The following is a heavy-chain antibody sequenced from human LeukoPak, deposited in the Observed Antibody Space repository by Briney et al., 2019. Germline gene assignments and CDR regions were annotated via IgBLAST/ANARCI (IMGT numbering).Heavy chain of an antibody. CDR3: ARLTVVTCFDY. D-gene: IGHD3-22*01. CDR1: GFTFSSYA. Sequence: GGSLRLSCAASGFTFSSYAMSWVRQAPGKGLEWVSAISGSGGSTYYADSVRGRFTISRDNSKNTLYLQMNSLRAEDTAVYYCARLTVVTCFDYWGQGTLVTVSS. V-gene: IGHV3-23*01. J-gene: IGHJ4*02. CDR2: ISGSGGST.